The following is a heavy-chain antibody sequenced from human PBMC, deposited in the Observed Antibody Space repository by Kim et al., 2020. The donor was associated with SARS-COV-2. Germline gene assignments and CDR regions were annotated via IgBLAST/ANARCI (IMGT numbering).Heavy chain of an antibody. J-gene: IGHJ4*02. CDR1: GYTFTSYY. V-gene: IGHV1-46*01. Sequence: ASVKVSCKASGYTFTSYYMHWVRQAPGQGLEWMGIINPSGGSTSYAQKFQGRVTMTRDTSTSTVYMELSSLRSEDTAVYYCAREGSPSYYDSSGSINYWGQGTLVTVSS. CDR3: AREGSPSYYDSSGSINY. D-gene: IGHD3-22*01. CDR2: INPSGGST.